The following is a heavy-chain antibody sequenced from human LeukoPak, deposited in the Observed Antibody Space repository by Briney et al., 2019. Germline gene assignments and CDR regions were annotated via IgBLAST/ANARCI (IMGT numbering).Heavy chain of an antibody. J-gene: IGHJ4*02. CDR3: ATEYDILTGYRY. CDR2: FDPEDGET. V-gene: IGHV1-24*01. CDR1: GYTLTELS. D-gene: IGHD3-9*01. Sequence: ASVKVSCEVSGYTLTELSMHWVRQAPGKGLEWMGGFDPEDGETIYAQKFQGRVTMTEDTSTDTAYMELSSLRSEDTAVYYCATEYDILTGYRYWGQGTLVTVSS.